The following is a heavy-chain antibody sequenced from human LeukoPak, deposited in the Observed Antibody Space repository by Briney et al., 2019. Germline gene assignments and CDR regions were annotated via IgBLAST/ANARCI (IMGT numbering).Heavy chain of an antibody. Sequence: PSETLSLTCTVSGGSISSYSWSWIRQPPGKGLEWIGYIYYSGSTNYNPSLKSRVTISVDTSKNQFSLKLSSVTAADTAVYYCARHSYSSGWYGKIDYWGQGTLVTVSS. CDR3: ARHSYSSGWYGKIDY. J-gene: IGHJ4*02. CDR1: GGSISSYS. D-gene: IGHD6-19*01. V-gene: IGHV4-59*08. CDR2: IYYSGST.